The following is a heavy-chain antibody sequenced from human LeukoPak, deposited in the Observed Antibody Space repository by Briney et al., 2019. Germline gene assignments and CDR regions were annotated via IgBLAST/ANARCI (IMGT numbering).Heavy chain of an antibody. J-gene: IGHJ4*03. D-gene: IGHD6-19*01. Sequence: GGSLRLSCAASGFTFSDFYMSWIRQAPGKGPERVSYISGSSTYTNYADSVKGRFTISRDNAKNTLYLQMNSLRAEDTAVYYCATFPINSSGWYGGEENFDYWGQGTTVTVSS. CDR1: GFTFSDFY. CDR3: ATFPINSSGWYGGEENFDY. CDR2: ISGSSTYT. V-gene: IGHV3-11*06.